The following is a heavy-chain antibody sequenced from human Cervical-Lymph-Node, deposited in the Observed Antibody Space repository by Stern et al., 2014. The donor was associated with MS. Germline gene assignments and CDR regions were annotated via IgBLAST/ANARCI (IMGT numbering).Heavy chain of an antibody. J-gene: IGHJ4*02. CDR2: IYSRDPGT. D-gene: IGHD3-22*01. CDR3: ARGYYFFDY. V-gene: IGHV5-51*01. CDR1: GYSFTTYW. Sequence: EVQLVQSGAEMKKPGESLKISCKGSGYSFTTYWIGWVRQMPGKGLEGMGIIYSRDPGTRYRPAFQGQVTISADKSISTAYLQWSSLKASDTAMYYCARGYYFFDYWGQGTLVTVSS.